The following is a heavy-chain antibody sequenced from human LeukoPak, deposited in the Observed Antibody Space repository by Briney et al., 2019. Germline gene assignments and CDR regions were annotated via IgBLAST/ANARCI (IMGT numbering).Heavy chain of an antibody. CDR3: ARVEAVAAAFDY. CDR2: IIPILGTA. CDR1: GGTFSSYA. D-gene: IGHD6-19*01. Sequence: ASVKVSCKASGGTFSSYAISWVRQAPGQGLEWMGGIIPILGTANYAQKFQGRVTITADKSTSTAYMELSSLRSEDTAVYYCARVEAVAAAFDYWGQGTLVTVSS. V-gene: IGHV1-69*06. J-gene: IGHJ4*02.